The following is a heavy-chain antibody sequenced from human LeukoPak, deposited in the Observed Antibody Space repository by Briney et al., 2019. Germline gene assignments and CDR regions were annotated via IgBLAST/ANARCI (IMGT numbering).Heavy chain of an antibody. V-gene: IGHV1-24*01. CDR3: ARVPRVVVPAAMLGDENWFDP. CDR2: FDPEDGET. Sequence: ASVKVSCKVSGYTLTELSMHWVRQAPGKGLEWMGGFDPEDGETIYAQKFQGRVTMTEDTSTDTAYMELSSLRSEDTAVYYCARVPRVVVPAAMLGDENWFDPWGQGTLVTVSS. D-gene: IGHD2-2*01. J-gene: IGHJ5*02. CDR1: GYTLTELS.